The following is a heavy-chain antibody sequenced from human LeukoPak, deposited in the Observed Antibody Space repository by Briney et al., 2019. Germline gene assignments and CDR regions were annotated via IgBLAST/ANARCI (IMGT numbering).Heavy chain of an antibody. J-gene: IGHJ4*02. D-gene: IGHD3-22*01. V-gene: IGHV3-23*01. Sequence: GGSLRLSCAASGFTFSSYAMSWVRQAPGKGLEWVSAVSSSGGSTNYADSVKGRFTISRDNSKNTLYLQMNSLRAEDTAVYYCAKGASITMIVVVMAYWGQGTLVTVSS. CDR3: AKGASITMIVVVMAY. CDR1: GFTFSSYA. CDR2: VSSSGGST.